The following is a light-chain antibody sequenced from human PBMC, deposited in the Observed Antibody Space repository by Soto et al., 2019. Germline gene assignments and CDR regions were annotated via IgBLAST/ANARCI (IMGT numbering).Light chain of an antibody. CDR1: TGAVTSGFY. CDR3: LLYCGGAQVV. V-gene: IGLV7-43*01. J-gene: IGLJ2*01. CDR2: STS. Sequence: QTVVTQEPSLTVSPAGTVTLTCASSTGAVTSGFYPNWFQQKPGQAPRPLIYSTSNKHSWTPARFSGSLLGGKAALTLSGVQPEDEAEYYCLLYCGGAQVVFGGGTKVTVL.